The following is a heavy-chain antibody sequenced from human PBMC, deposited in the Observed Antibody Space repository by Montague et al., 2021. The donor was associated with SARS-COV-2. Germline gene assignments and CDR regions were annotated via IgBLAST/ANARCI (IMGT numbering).Heavy chain of an antibody. Sequence: SETLSLTCTVSGGSISSSPYYWGWIRQPPGRGLEWVGSISYSGRTYFXPSLTSRLTISVDSSENQFSLRLSSVTAADTAVYYCASSYYYGSGTYVYNYYMDVWGKGTTVTVSS. J-gene: IGHJ6*03. CDR3: ASSYYYGSGTYVYNYYMDV. CDR2: ISYSGRT. V-gene: IGHV4-39*01. D-gene: IGHD3-10*01. CDR1: GGSISSSPYY.